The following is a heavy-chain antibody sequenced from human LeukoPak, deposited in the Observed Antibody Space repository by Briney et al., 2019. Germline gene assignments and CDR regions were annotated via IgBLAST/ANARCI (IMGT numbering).Heavy chain of an antibody. CDR3: ARDGSAGTTALQYYFDY. D-gene: IGHD1-7*01. CDR1: GGSISSYY. CDR2: IYTSGST. J-gene: IGHJ4*02. V-gene: IGHV4-4*07. Sequence: SETLSLTCTVSGGSISSYYWSWIRQPAGKGLEWIGRIYTSGSTNYNPSLKSRVTMSVDTSKNQFSLKLSSVTAAGTAVYYCARDGSAGTTALQYYFDYWGQGTLVTVSS.